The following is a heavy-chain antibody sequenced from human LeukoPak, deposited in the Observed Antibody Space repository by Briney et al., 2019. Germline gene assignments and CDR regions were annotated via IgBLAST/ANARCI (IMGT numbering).Heavy chain of an antibody. CDR2: IYSSGST. Sequence: SETLSLTCTVSGGSISSYYWSWIRPPPRKGLEWIGYIYSSGSTNYNPSLNSRVTMSVDTSKNQFSLKLSSVTAADTAVYYCARVKSWSGYNALDYWGQGTLVTVSS. CDR3: ARVKSWSGYNALDY. V-gene: IGHV4-59*01. J-gene: IGHJ4*02. D-gene: IGHD3-3*01. CDR1: GGSISSYY.